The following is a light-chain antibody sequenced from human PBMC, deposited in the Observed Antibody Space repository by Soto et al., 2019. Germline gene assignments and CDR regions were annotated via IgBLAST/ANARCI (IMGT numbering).Light chain of an antibody. CDR2: GAS. V-gene: IGKV1-12*01. CDR1: QGISSW. Sequence: DIQMTQSPSSVSGSVGDRLTIAWRASQGISSWLAGYQQKPGKAPKHLIYGASSLQSGVPSRFSGSGSGTDFTLTISSLQPEDFATYYCQQSYSTPTFGQGTRLEIK. CDR3: QQSYSTPT. J-gene: IGKJ5*01.